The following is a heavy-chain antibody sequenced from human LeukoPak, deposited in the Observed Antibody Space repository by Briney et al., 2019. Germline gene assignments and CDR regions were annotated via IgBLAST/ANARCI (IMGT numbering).Heavy chain of an antibody. Sequence: GGSLRLSCAASGFTVSSNYMSWVRQAPGKGLDWVSVIYSGGSTYYADSVKGRFTISRDNSKNTLYLQMNSLRAEDTAVYYCARDGIVGAIDYRGQGTLVTVSS. V-gene: IGHV3-53*01. J-gene: IGHJ4*02. CDR2: IYSGGST. D-gene: IGHD1-26*01. CDR3: ARDGIVGAIDY. CDR1: GFTVSSNY.